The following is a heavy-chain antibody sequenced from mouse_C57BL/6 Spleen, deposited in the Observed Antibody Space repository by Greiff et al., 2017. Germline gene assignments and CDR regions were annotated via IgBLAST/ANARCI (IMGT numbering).Heavy chain of an antibody. CDR1: GFSLTSYG. V-gene: IGHV2-2*01. J-gene: IGHJ3*01. CDR3: ASLRFAY. CDR2: IWSGGST. Sequence: VQLQESGPGLVQPSPSLSITCTVSGFSLTSYGVHWVSQSPGKGLEWLGVIWSGGSTDYNEAFISRLSISNENSKSQVFFKMNRLQADDTAIYYCASLRFAYWGQGTLVTVSA. D-gene: IGHD1-2*01.